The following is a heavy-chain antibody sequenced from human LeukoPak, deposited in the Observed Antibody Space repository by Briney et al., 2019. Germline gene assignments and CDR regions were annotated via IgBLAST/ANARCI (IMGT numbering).Heavy chain of an antibody. D-gene: IGHD1-26*01. CDR2: ISSSSSTI. J-gene: IGHJ4*02. CDR3: ARDKVVGPSNFDY. CDR1: GFTFSSYS. Sequence: PGGSLRLSCAASGFTFSSYSMNWVRQAPGKGLEWVSYISSSSSTIYYADSVKGRFTISRDNAKNSLYLQMNSLRAEDTAVYYCARDKVVGPSNFDYWGQGTLVTVSS. V-gene: IGHV3-48*04.